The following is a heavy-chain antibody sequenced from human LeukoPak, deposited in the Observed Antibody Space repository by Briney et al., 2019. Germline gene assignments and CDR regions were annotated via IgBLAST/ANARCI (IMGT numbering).Heavy chain of an antibody. V-gene: IGHV3-49*05. J-gene: IGHJ4*02. CDR2: IRSKAYGGTT. CDR1: GFTFGDYA. D-gene: IGHD5-18*01. CDR3: TRATIQLWILDTFDY. Sequence: KPGRSLRFSCTASGFTFGDYAMSWFRQAPGKGLEWVGFIRSKAYGGTTEYAASVKGRFTISRDDSKSIAYLQMNSLKTEDTAVYYCTRATIQLWILDTFDYWGQGTLVTVSS.